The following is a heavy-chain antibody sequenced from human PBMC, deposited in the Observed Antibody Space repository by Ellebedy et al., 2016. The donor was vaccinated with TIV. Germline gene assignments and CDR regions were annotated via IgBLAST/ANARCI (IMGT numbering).Heavy chain of an antibody. J-gene: IGHJ4*02. V-gene: IGHV3-23*01. CDR2: ISSSGTST. CDR1: GFTFSSYA. CDR3: VRGTVAAPGTDY. Sequence: GESLKISXAASGFTFSSYAMNWVRQAPGKGLEWVSDISSSGTSTYYADSVKGRFTVSRDNSKNTLYLQMNSLRGEDTAVYYCVRGTVAAPGTDYWGQGTLVTVSS. D-gene: IGHD6-13*01.